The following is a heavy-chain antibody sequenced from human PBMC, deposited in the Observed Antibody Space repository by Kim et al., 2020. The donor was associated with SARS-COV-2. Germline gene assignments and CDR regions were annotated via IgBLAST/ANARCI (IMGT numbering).Heavy chain of an antibody. D-gene: IGHD3-10*01. J-gene: IGHJ4*02. V-gene: IGHV3-21*01. CDR2: ISSSSSYI. CDR3: ARVPVSSFGEPLYYFDY. CDR1: GFTFSSYS. Sequence: GGSLRLSCAASGFTFSSYSMNWVRQAQGKGLEWVSSISSSSSYIYYADSVKGRFTISRDNAKNSLYLQMNSLRAEDTAVYYCARVPVSSFGEPLYYFDYWGQGTLVTVSS.